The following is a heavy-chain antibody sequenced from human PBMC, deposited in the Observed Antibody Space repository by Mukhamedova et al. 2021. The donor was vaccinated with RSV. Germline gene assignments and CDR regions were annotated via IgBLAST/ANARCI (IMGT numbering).Heavy chain of an antibody. D-gene: IGHD3-3*01. CDR3: AREVSLGVVMSLGFDP. CDR2: GST. J-gene: IGHJ5*02. Sequence: GSTNYNPSLKSRVTISVDTSKNQFSLKLSSVTAADTAVYYCAREVSLGVVMSLGFDPWGQGNLVTVSS. V-gene: IGHV4-59*01.